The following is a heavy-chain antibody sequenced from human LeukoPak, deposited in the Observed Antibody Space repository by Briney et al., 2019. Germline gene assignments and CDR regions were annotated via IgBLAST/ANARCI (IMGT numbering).Heavy chain of an antibody. D-gene: IGHD5-24*01. CDR3: AKGRDGYNSPDY. J-gene: IGHJ4*02. CDR1: GFTLSSYW. Sequence: GGSLRLSCAASGFTLSSYWMHWVRQAPGKGLEWVSRISWNSGSIAYADSVKGRFTISRDNAKNSLYLQMNSLRAEDTALYYCAKGRDGYNSPDYWGQGTLVTVSS. V-gene: IGHV3-9*01. CDR2: ISWNSGSI.